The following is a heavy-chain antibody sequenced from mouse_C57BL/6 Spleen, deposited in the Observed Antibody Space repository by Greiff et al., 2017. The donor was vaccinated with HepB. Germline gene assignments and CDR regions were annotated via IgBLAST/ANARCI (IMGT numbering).Heavy chain of an antibody. CDR2: INPHNGGT. CDR3: ARGDYDGVFDY. D-gene: IGHD2-4*01. J-gene: IGHJ2*01. CDR1: GYTFTDYY. V-gene: IGHV1-26*01. Sequence: VQLQQSGPELVKPGASVKISCKASGYTFTDYYMNWVKQSHGKSLEWIGDINPHNGGTSYNQKFKGKATLTVDKSSSTAYMELRSLTSEDSAVYYCARGDYDGVFDYWGQGTTLTVSS.